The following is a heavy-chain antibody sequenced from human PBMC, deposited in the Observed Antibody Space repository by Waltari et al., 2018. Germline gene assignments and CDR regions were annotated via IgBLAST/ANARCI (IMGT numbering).Heavy chain of an antibody. Sequence: QVQLVQSGAEVKKPGASVKVSCKASGYTFTGYYMNWVGQAPGQGLECMGRINPNIGGTNYAQNLQGRVTMTRDTSISTAYMELSRLRSDDTAVYYCARDSSGWYYFDYWGQGTLVTVSS. V-gene: IGHV1-2*06. CDR2: INPNIGGT. D-gene: IGHD6-19*01. CDR1: GYTFTGYY. CDR3: ARDSSGWYYFDY. J-gene: IGHJ4*02.